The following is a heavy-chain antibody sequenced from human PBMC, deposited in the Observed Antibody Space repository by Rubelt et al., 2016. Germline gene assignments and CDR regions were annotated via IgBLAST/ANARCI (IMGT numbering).Heavy chain of an antibody. Sequence: QVQLQESGPGLVEPSQTLSLTCIVSGGSISSAGFYWSWIRLHPGKGLEWIGNIYYSGATSYNPSLKSRVTLSVDTSKNQFSPKLSSGTAADTAVYYCARERWSYGMDVWGQGTTVTVSS. D-gene: IGHD2-15*01. J-gene: IGHJ6*02. CDR1: GGSISSAGFY. V-gene: IGHV4-31*03. CDR2: IYYSGAT. CDR3: ARERWSYGMDV.